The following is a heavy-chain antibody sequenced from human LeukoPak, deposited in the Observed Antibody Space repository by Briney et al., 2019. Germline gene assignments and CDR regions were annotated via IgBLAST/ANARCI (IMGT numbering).Heavy chain of an antibody. D-gene: IGHD6-19*01. J-gene: IGHJ4*02. V-gene: IGHV3-9*01. Sequence: GGSLRLSCAASGFSFDDYVMHWVRQAPGKGLEWVSGISGDSGRIGYADSAKGRFTISRDNAKNSLYLQMNSLRTEDTAVYYCARESIAVAGGNDYWGQGTLVTVSS. CDR1: GFSFDDYV. CDR2: ISGDSGRI. CDR3: ARESIAVAGGNDY.